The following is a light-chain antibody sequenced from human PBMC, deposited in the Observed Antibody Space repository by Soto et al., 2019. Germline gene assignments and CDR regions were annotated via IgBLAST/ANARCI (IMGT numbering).Light chain of an antibody. J-gene: IGKJ2*01. V-gene: IGKV2-30*01. CDR3: MQGTHWPPMYT. CDR1: QSLVNSDVNTY. CDR2: KIS. Sequence: DVVLTQSPLSLPVTLGQPASISCRSSQSLVNSDVNTYLSWFQQRPGQSPRRLIYKISNRDSGVPDRFSGSGSGTDFTLKINRVEAEDVGVYFCMQGTHWPPMYTFGQGTKLEIK.